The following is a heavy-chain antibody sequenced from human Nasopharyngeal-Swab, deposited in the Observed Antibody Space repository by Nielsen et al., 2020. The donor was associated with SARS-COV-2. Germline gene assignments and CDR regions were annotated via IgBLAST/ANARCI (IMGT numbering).Heavy chain of an antibody. Sequence: WIRQPPGKGLEWIGYIYYSGSTYYNPSLKSRVTISVGTSKNQFSLKLSSVTAADTAVYYCARYSLWLPVNWFDPWGQGTLVTVSS. D-gene: IGHD5-18*01. CDR3: ARYSLWLPVNWFDP. V-gene: IGHV4-30-4*01. CDR2: IYYSGST. J-gene: IGHJ5*02.